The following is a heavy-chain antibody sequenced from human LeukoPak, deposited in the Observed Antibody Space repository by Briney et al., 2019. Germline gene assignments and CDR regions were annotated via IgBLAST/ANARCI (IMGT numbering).Heavy chain of an antibody. D-gene: IGHD6-19*01. Sequence: SETLSLTCTVSGGSISSNYWSWIRQPPGKGLEWIGYTYYSGSTNYNPSLKSRVTVSVDTSKNQFSLKLNSVTAADTAVYYCARSLSSAWYAYDYWGQGTLVTVSS. J-gene: IGHJ4*02. CDR2: TYYSGST. CDR1: GGSISSNY. V-gene: IGHV4-59*01. CDR3: ARSLSSAWYAYDY.